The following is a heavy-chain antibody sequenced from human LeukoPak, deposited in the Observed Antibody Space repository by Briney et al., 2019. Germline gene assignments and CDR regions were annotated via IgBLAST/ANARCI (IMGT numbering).Heavy chain of an antibody. CDR2: IWYDGSNK. J-gene: IGHJ4*02. Sequence: PGGSLRLSCAASGFTFSSYGMHWVRQAPGKGLEWVAVIWYDGSNKYYADSVKGRFTISRDNSKNTLYLQMNSLRAEDTAVYYCAVAYCGGDRYSGVEGEGYFDYWGQGTLVTVSS. D-gene: IGHD2-21*02. CDR1: GFTFSSYG. CDR3: AVAYCGGDRYSGVEGEGYFDY. V-gene: IGHV3-33*01.